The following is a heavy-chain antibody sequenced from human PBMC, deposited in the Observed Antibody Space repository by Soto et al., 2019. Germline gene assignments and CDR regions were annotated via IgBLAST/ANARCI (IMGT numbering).Heavy chain of an antibody. CDR2: IYYSGST. CDR1: GGSISSYY. D-gene: IGHD3-22*01. Sequence: TLSLTCTVSGGSISSYYWSWIRQPPGKGLEWIGYIYYSGSTNYNPSLKSRVTISVDTSKNQFSLKLSPVTAADTAVYYCARDYYDSSGYFNNWFDPWGQGTLVTVSS. CDR3: ARDYYDSSGYFNNWFDP. J-gene: IGHJ5*02. V-gene: IGHV4-59*01.